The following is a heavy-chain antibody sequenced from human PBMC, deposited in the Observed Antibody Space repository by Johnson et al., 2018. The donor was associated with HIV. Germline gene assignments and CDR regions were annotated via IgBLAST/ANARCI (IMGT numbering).Heavy chain of an antibody. CDR3: VKEASRGTVTQAPDAFDI. CDR1: FTFSSYS. Sequence: FTFSSYSMHWVRQAPGKGLEWVAGISNDGSRKYYPDSVKGRFTISRVNSKNMLYLQMNSLRVEDTAVYYCVKEASRGTVTQAPDAFDIWGQGTVVTVSS. CDR2: ISNDGSRK. V-gene: IGHV3-30*18. J-gene: IGHJ3*02. D-gene: IGHD4-17*01.